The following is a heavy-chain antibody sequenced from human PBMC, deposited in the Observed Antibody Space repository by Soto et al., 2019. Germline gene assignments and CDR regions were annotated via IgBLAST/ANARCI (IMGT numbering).Heavy chain of an antibody. J-gene: IGHJ4*02. Sequence: ESLTISCKGSGYTFTSYWIGWVRQMPGEGLEWMGVIYPSDSDIRYSPSFQGKVTISADKSITTAYLQWSSLKAADTAMYYCVRSGTSSGRFSDYWGQGTLVTVSS. CDR3: VRSGTSSGRFSDY. D-gene: IGHD2-15*01. CDR2: IYPSDSDI. V-gene: IGHV5-51*01. CDR1: GYTFTSYW.